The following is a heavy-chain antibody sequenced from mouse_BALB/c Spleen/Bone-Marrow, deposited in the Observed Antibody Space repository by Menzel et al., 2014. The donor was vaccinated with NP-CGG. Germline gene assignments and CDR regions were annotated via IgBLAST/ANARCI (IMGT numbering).Heavy chain of an antibody. D-gene: IGHD2-4*01. CDR2: INPSNGRT. J-gene: IGHJ4*01. CDR1: GYTFTSYW. V-gene: IGHV1S81*02. CDR3: AYDYDPSYAMDY. Sequence: VKLQESGAELVKPGASVKLSCKASGYTFTSYWMHWVKQRPGQGLEWIGEINPSNGRTNYNEKFKSKATLTVDKSSSTAYMQLSSLTSEDSAVYYCAYDYDPSYAMDYWGQGTSVTVSS.